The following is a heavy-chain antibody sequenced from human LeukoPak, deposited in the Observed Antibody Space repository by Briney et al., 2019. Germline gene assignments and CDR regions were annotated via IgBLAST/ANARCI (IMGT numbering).Heavy chain of an antibody. CDR3: ARDGVRLSEYFQH. Sequence: GGSLRLSCAASGFTFSSYGMHWVRQAPGKGLEWVAVIWYDGSNKYYADSVKGRFTTSRDNSKNTLYLQMNSLRAEDTAVYYCARDGVRLSEYFQHWGQGTLVTVSS. V-gene: IGHV3-33*01. CDR2: IWYDGSNK. D-gene: IGHD2-8*01. J-gene: IGHJ1*01. CDR1: GFTFSSYG.